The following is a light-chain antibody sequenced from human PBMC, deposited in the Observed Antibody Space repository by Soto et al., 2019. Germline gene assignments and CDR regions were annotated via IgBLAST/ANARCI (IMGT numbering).Light chain of an antibody. Sequence: QSVLTQPASVSGSPGQSITISCTGTSNDIGGYNYVSWYQLHPGKAPKLMIYVVSDRPSGVSNRFSGSKSGNTASLTISGLQAEDEGDYYCSSYRSGDTLVFGGGTKVTVL. V-gene: IGLV2-14*01. CDR2: VVS. CDR3: SSYRSGDTLV. CDR1: SNDIGGYNY. J-gene: IGLJ2*01.